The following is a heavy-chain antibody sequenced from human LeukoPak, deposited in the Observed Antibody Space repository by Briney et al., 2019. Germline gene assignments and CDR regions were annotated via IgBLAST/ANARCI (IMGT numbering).Heavy chain of an antibody. CDR2: IYYSGST. V-gene: IGHV4-31*03. D-gene: IGHD3-22*01. CDR1: GGSISSGGYY. CDR3: ARDAAAVVTPYYYGMDV. J-gene: IGHJ6*02. Sequence: PSETLSLTCTVSGGSISSGGYYWSWIRQHPGQGLEWIGYIYYSGSTYYNPSLKSRVTISVDTSKNQFSLKLSSVTAADTAVYYCARDAAAVVTPYYYGMDVWGQGTTVTVSS.